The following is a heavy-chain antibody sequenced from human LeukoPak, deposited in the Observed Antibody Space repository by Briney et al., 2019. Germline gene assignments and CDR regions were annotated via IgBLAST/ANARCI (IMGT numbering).Heavy chain of an antibody. CDR3: VVGGSPGY. CDR1: GFTFSNYG. D-gene: IGHD2-15*01. J-gene: IGHJ4*02. Sequence: GGSLRLSCATSGFTFSNYGMHWVRQAPRKGLVWVSRISTDGYTTDYADFVQGRFTASRDNTKNTWSLEMNSLRAEDTAVYYCVVGGSPGYWGQGTLVTVSS. CDR2: ISTDGYTT. V-gene: IGHV3-74*01.